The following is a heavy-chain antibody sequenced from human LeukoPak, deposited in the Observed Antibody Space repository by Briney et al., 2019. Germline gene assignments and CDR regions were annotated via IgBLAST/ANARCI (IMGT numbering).Heavy chain of an antibody. CDR2: ISGSGGST. V-gene: IGHV3-23*01. Sequence: PGGSLRLSCAASGFTFSSYAMSWVRQAPGKGLEWVSAISGSGGSTYYADSVKGRFTISRDNSKNTLYLQMNSLRAEDTAVYYCARDYGDEEYNWFDPWGQGTLVTVSS. CDR3: ARDYGDEEYNWFDP. D-gene: IGHD4-17*01. CDR1: GFTFSSYA. J-gene: IGHJ5*02.